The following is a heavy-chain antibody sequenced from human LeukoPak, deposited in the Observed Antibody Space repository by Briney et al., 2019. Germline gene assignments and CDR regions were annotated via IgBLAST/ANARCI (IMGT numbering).Heavy chain of an antibody. Sequence: GGSLRLSCAASGFTFSSYGMHWVRQAPGKGLEWVAVISYDGSNKYYADSVKGRFTISRDNSKNTLYLQMNSLRAEDTAVYYCARRQRYYGSGSFFDYWGQGTLVTVSS. CDR3: ARRQRYYGSGSFFDY. V-gene: IGHV3-30*03. J-gene: IGHJ4*02. CDR1: GFTFSSYG. CDR2: ISYDGSNK. D-gene: IGHD3-10*01.